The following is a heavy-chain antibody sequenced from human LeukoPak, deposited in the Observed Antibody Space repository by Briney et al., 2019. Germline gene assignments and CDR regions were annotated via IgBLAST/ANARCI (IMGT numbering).Heavy chain of an antibody. Sequence: PSETLSLTCTVSTGFISCAYWSWIRQPPGKGLEWIGYIYTRVRTNYNPYPTSRVTISVDTSKNQFSLKLSSVTSADTAVYYCARWDCSGGSCYSDYWDQGTLLTVSS. CDR1: TGFISCAY. CDR3: ARWDCSGGSCYSDY. J-gene: IGHJ4*02. CDR2: IYTRVRT. V-gene: IGHV4-4*08. D-gene: IGHD2-15*01.